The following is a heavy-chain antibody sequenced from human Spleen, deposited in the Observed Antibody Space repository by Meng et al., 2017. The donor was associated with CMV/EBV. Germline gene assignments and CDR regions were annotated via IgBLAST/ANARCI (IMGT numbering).Heavy chain of an antibody. CDR3: ARSEGWYYRYFDY. D-gene: IGHD6-19*01. J-gene: IGHJ4*02. Sequence: ASVKVSCKASGYNFPSYGITWVRQAPGQGPEWMGWISPYNGNSNYAQKVKDRLTMTTDTSTSTAYVELRSLRSDDTAIYYCARSEGWYYRYFDYWGQGTLVTVSS. V-gene: IGHV1-18*01. CDR1: GYNFPSYG. CDR2: ISPYNGNS.